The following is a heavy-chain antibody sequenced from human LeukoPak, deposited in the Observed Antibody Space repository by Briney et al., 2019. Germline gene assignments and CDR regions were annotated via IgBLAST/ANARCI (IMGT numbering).Heavy chain of an antibody. V-gene: IGHV4-39*01. D-gene: IGHD2-15*01. CDR2: IYYSGST. CDR3: ASVSKTVVPATIDY. Sequence: PSETLSLTCTVSGGSISSSSYFWGWIRQPPGKGLEWIGIIYYSGSTYYNPSLKSRVTISVDTSKSQFSLRLSSVTAADTAVYYCASVSKTVVPATIDYWGQGTLVLVSS. CDR1: GGSISSSSYF. J-gene: IGHJ4*02.